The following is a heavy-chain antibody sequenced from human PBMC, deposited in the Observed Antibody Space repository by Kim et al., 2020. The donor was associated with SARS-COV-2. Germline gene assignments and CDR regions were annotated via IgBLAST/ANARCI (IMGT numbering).Heavy chain of an antibody. D-gene: IGHD6-13*01. V-gene: IGHV4-59*01. J-gene: IGHJ4*02. CDR3: ARAPPNYSSSWWLDY. Sequence: PSLKSRVTISVDTSKNQFSLKLSSVTAADTAVYYCARAPPNYSSSWWLDYWGQGTLVTVSS.